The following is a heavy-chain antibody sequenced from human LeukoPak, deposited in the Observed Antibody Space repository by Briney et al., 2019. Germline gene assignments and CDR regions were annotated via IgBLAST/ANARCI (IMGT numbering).Heavy chain of an antibody. V-gene: IGHV4-39*07. D-gene: IGHD4-23*01. CDR2: IYYSGST. J-gene: IGHJ6*02. CDR3: ARDQWDGGNSYYYFGMDV. Sequence: SDTLSLTCTVSGGSISSSSYYWGWIRQPPGKGLGWIVSIYYSGSTYYNPSLKSRVTISVDTSKNQFSLKLSSVTAADTAVYYCARDQWDGGNSYYYFGMDVWGQGTTVTVSS. CDR1: GGSISSSSYY.